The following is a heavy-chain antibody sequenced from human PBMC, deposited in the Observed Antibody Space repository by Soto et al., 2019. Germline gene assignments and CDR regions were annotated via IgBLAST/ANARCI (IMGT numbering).Heavy chain of an antibody. V-gene: IGHV4-39*01. Sequence: SETLSLTCTVSGGSISSSSYYWGWIRQPPGKGLEWIGSIYYSGSTYYNLSLKSRVTISVDTSKNQFSLKLSSVTAAYTAVYYCARTPSIAARLYYYYMDVWGKGTTVTVS. CDR3: ARTPSIAARLYYYYMDV. CDR1: GGSISSSSYY. D-gene: IGHD6-6*01. J-gene: IGHJ6*03. CDR2: IYYSGST.